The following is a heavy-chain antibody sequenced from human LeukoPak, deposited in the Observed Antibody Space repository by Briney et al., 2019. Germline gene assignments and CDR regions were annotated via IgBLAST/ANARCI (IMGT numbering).Heavy chain of an antibody. Sequence: SETLSLTCTVSGGSISSYYWSWIRQPPGKGLEWIGYIYYSGSTNYNPSLKSRVTISVDTSKNQFSLKLSSVTAADTAVYYCARTHDYTMHDAFDIWGQGTMVTVSS. CDR1: GGSISSYY. CDR2: IYYSGST. V-gene: IGHV4-59*01. D-gene: IGHD4-11*01. CDR3: ARTHDYTMHDAFDI. J-gene: IGHJ3*02.